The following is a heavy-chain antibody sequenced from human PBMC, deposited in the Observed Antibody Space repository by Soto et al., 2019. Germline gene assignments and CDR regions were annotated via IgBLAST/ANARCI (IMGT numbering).Heavy chain of an antibody. CDR1: GGTFSSYA. CDR2: IIPIFGTA. D-gene: IGHD6-13*01. J-gene: IGHJ4*02. Sequence: QVQLVQSGAEVKKPGSSVKVSCKASGGTFSSYAISWVRQAPGQGLEWMGGIIPIFGTANYAQKFQGRVTITADKSTSTAYMELSSLSSEDTAVYYCARYIPRIAAAGTAFDYWGQGTLVTVSS. V-gene: IGHV1-69*06. CDR3: ARYIPRIAAAGTAFDY.